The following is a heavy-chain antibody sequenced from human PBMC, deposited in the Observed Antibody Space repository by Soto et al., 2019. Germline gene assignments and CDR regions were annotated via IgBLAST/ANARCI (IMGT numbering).Heavy chain of an antibody. CDR1: GFTFNHYA. V-gene: IGHV3-23*01. CDR3: AKDSTVNTSLYFYYYGFDV. CDR2: VSGRGGST. Sequence: VQLLESGGGLVQPGGSLRLACTASGFTFNHYAMSWVRQAPGKGLAWVSAVSGRGGSTTYADSVKGRFIISRDNSNSTLYLQLDSPRGEDTAVYYCAKDSTVNTSLYFYYYGFDVWGQGTTVTVSS. D-gene: IGHD4-17*01. J-gene: IGHJ6*01.